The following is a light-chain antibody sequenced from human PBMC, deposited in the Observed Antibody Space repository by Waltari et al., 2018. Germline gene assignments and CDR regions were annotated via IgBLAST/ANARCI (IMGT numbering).Light chain of an antibody. Sequence: QSALTQPASVSGSPGQSITISCTGTSSDVGGYNYVSWYQQHPGKAPELMIYDVSNRPSGVSNRSSGSKSGNTASLTISGLQAEDEADYYCSSYTSSSTLVFGGGTKLTVL. CDR3: SSYTSSSTLV. CDR1: SSDVGGYNY. CDR2: DVS. V-gene: IGLV2-14*03. J-gene: IGLJ2*01.